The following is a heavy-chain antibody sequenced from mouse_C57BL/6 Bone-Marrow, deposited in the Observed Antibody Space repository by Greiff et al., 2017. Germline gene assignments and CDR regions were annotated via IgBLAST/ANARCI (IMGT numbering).Heavy chain of an antibody. CDR3: ARGGSSQYYFDY. CDR2: IDPSDSYT. D-gene: IGHD1-1*01. V-gene: IGHV1-59*01. J-gene: IGHJ2*01. CDR1: GYTFTSYW. Sequence: QVQLQQPGAELVRPGTSVKLSCKASGYTFTSYWMHWVKQRPGQGLEWIGVIDPSDSYTNYNQKFKGKATLTVDTSSSTAYMQLSSLTSDDSAVYYCARGGSSQYYFDYWGQGTTLTVSS.